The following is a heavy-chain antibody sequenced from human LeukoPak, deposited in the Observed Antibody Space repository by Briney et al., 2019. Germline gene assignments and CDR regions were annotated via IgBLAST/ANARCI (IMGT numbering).Heavy chain of an antibody. CDR1: GFTFSSYE. CDR2: ISSSGSTL. V-gene: IGHV3-48*03. J-gene: IGHJ4*02. D-gene: IGHD3-10*01. CDR3: ASTKGNYYNPFDY. Sequence: GGSLRLSCAASGFTFSSYEMNWVRQAPGKGLEWVSYISSSGSTLYYADSVKGRFTISRDNAENSLYLEMNSLGAEDTAVYYCASTKGNYYNPFDYWGQGTLVTVSS.